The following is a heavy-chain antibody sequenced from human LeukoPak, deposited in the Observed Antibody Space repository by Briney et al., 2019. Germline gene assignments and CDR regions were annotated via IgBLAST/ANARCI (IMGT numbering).Heavy chain of an antibody. D-gene: IGHD3-22*01. Sequence: PSETLSLTCAVYGGFFSGYYWSWIRQPPGKGLEWIGEINHSGSTNYNPSLKSRVTISVDTSKNQFSLKLSSVTAEDTAVYYCARARGYYDRDLDYWGQGTLVTVSS. CDR3: ARARGYYDRDLDY. V-gene: IGHV4-34*01. CDR1: GGFFSGYY. J-gene: IGHJ4*02. CDR2: INHSGST.